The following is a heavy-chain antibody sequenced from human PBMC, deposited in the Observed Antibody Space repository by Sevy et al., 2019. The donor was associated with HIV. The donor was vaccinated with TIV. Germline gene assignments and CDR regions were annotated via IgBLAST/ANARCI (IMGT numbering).Heavy chain of an antibody. CDR3: ATGRLDRGSYCY. CDR1: GYTLTELS. V-gene: IGHV1-24*01. Sequence: ASVKVSCKVSGYTLTELSMHWVRQAPGKGLEWMGGFDPEDGETIYAQKFQGRVTMTGDTSTDTAYMELGSLRSEDTAVYYCATGRLDRGSYCYWGQGTLVTVSS. CDR2: FDPEDGET. D-gene: IGHD3-10*01. J-gene: IGHJ4*02.